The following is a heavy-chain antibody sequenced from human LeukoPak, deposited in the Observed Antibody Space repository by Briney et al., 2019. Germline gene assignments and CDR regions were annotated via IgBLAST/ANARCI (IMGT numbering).Heavy chain of an antibody. D-gene: IGHD2-8*01. Sequence: GGSLRLSCAASGFIVSSNYMSWVRQAPGKGLEWVSIIYSGGSTYHADSVKGRFTISRENSKNTVYLQMNSLRGEDTAMYYCARVGTGTSGYFDYWGQGALVTVSS. CDR2: IYSGGST. V-gene: IGHV3-53*01. CDR1: GFIVSSNY. J-gene: IGHJ4*02. CDR3: ARVGTGTSGYFDY.